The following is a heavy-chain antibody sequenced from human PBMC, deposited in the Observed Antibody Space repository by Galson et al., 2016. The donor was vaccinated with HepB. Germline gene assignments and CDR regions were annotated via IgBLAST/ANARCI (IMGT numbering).Heavy chain of an antibody. CDR1: GFTFSSFW. J-gene: IGHJ4*02. CDR2: INSDGSYA. Sequence: SLRLSCAASGFTFSSFWMHWVRKAPGKGLVWVSRINSDGSYANYADSVKGRFTISRDNAKNTVYLQMNSLRAEDTAVYYCVRDLRVADFWGQGMLVTVSS. V-gene: IGHV3-74*01. D-gene: IGHD3-10*01. CDR3: VRDLRVADF.